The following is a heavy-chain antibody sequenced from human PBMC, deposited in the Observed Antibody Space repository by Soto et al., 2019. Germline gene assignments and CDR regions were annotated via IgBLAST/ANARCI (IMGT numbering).Heavy chain of an antibody. D-gene: IGHD3-22*01. V-gene: IGHV1-69*13. CDR1: GGTFSSYA. J-gene: IGHJ3*02. Sequence: ASVKVSCKASGGTFSSYAISWVRQAPGQGLEWMGGIIPIFGTANYAQKFQGRVTITADESTSKAYMELSSLRSEDTAVYYCARDLKSDSSGTPIKGLHDAFDIWGQGTMVTVSS. CDR2: IIPIFGTA. CDR3: ARDLKSDSSGTPIKGLHDAFDI.